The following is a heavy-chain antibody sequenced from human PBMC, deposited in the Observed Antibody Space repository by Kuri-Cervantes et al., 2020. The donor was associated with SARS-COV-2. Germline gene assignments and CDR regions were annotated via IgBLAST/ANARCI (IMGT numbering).Heavy chain of an antibody. V-gene: IGHV3-66*04. Sequence: GGSLRLSCAASGFTFRSYGMYWVRQAPGKGLEWVSIIYSSGTTYYADSVKGRFTISRDNSKNTLYLHMNSLRAEDTAVYHCARHPKTIPQYHFDYWGQGTLVTVSS. CDR1: GFTFRSYG. J-gene: IGHJ4*02. CDR3: ARHPKTIPQYHFDY. CDR2: IYSSGTT. D-gene: IGHD2/OR15-2a*01.